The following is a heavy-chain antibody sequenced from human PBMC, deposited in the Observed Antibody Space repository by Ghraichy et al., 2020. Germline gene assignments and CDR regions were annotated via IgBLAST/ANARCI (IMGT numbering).Heavy chain of an antibody. D-gene: IGHD3-22*01. CDR1: GFTFSKYA. Sequence: GGSLRLSCAASGFTFSKYAMSWVRQAPGKGLEWVSAMSGSGGSTYYADSVKGRFTISRDNSKNTLFLQMNSLRAEDTAVYYCAKCLGQDSNGYYYGSFDYWGQGTLVTVSS. J-gene: IGHJ4*02. V-gene: IGHV3-23*01. CDR2: MSGSGGST. CDR3: AKCLGQDSNGYYYGSFDY.